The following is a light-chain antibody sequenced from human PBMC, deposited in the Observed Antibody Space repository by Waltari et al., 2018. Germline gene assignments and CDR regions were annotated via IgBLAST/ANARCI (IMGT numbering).Light chain of an antibody. V-gene: IGLV2-14*03. J-gene: IGLJ1*01. CDR2: DVN. CDR1: SSDIGAYNF. CDR3: SSYTTGSTRYV. Sequence: QSPLTQPASVSGSPGQSITISCTVTSSDIGAYNFVSLYQKHPGKAPKVMIYDVNNRPSGVSSRFSGSKSGNTASLTISGLQAEDEADYYCSSYTTGSTRYVFGSGTKVTVL.